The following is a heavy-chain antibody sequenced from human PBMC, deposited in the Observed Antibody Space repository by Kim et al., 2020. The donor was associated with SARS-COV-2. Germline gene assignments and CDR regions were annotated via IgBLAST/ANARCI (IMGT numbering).Heavy chain of an antibody. V-gene: IGHV3-30*18. Sequence: GGSLRLSCAASGFTFSSYGMHWVRQAPGKGLEWVAVISYDGSNKYYADSVKGRFTISRDNSKNTLYLQMNSLRAEDTAVYYCAKAAEPVVPAAPVGYWGQGTLVTVSS. CDR1: GFTFSSYG. J-gene: IGHJ4*02. CDR2: ISYDGSNK. CDR3: AKAAEPVVPAAPVGY. D-gene: IGHD2-2*01.